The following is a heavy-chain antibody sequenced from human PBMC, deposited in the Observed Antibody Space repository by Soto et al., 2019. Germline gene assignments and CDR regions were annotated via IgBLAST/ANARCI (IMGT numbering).Heavy chain of an antibody. CDR3: TRRGADYYYYGMDV. CDR1: GFTFSGSA. V-gene: IGHV3-73*01. D-gene: IGHD1-26*01. Sequence: EVQLVESGGGLVQPGGSLKLSCAASGFTFSGSARHRVRQASGKGLEWVGRIRSKANSYATAYAASVKGRFTISRDDSKNTAYLQMNSLKTEDTAVYYCTRRGADYYYYGMDVWGQGTTVTVSS. CDR2: IRSKANSYAT. J-gene: IGHJ6*02.